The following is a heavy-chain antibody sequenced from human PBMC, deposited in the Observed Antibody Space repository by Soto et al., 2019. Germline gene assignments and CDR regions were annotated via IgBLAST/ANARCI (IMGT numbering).Heavy chain of an antibody. V-gene: IGHV4-30-4*01. D-gene: IGHD1-7*01. CDR2: IFYSGTT. CDR1: GDSISSADYY. CDR3: ARDLWVAPELYYYGMDV. J-gene: IGHJ6*02. Sequence: SETLSLTCTVSGDSISSADYYWSWIRQTPGKGLEWIGHIFYSGTTYYNPSLKSRLTISVDTSKNHFSLRLTSVTAADTAVYYCARDLWVAPELYYYGMDVWGQGTTVTVSS.